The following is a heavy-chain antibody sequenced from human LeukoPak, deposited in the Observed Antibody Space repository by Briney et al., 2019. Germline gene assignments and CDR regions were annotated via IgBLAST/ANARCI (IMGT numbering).Heavy chain of an antibody. CDR1: GFTFSSYS. J-gene: IGHJ4*02. D-gene: IGHD6-19*01. V-gene: IGHV3-21*01. Sequence: GGSLRLSCAASGFTFSSYSMNWVRQAPGKGLEWVSSISSSSSYIYYADSVKGRFTISRDNAKNSLYLQMNSLRAEDTAVYYCAREVFYIAVADDYWGQGTLVTVSS. CDR2: ISSSSSYI. CDR3: AREVFYIAVADDY.